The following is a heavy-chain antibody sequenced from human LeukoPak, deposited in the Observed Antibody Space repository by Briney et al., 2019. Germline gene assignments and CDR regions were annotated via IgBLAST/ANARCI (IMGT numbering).Heavy chain of an antibody. Sequence: SETLSLTCTVSGGSVSSSIYYWGWIRQPPGKGLEWIGSIYYSGSTSYNPSLKSRVTISVDTSKNQFSLKLTSVTAADTAVYYCASRNDILTGYVFDFSGQGTLVTVSS. D-gene: IGHD3-9*01. CDR2: IYYSGST. CDR1: GGSVSSSIYY. J-gene: IGHJ4*02. V-gene: IGHV4-39*01. CDR3: ASRNDILTGYVFDF.